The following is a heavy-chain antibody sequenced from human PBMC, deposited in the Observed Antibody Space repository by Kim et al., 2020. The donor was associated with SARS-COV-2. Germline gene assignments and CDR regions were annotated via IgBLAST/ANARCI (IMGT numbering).Heavy chain of an antibody. J-gene: IGHJ6*02. CDR2: IWYDGSNK. CDR3: AKDVVAAAGPIPYGMDV. Sequence: GGSLRLSCAASGFTFSSYGMHWVRQAPGKGLEWVAVIWYDGSNKYYADSVKGRFTISRDNSKNTLYLQMNSLRAEDTAVYYCAKDVVAAAGPIPYGMDVWGQGTTVTVSS. V-gene: IGHV3-33*06. D-gene: IGHD6-13*01. CDR1: GFTFSSYG.